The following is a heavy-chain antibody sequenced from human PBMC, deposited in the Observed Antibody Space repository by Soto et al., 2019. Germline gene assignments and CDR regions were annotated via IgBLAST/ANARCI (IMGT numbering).Heavy chain of an antibody. J-gene: IGHJ5*02. CDR1: GGSISTYF. CDR2: IYYSGTT. Sequence: QVQLQESGPGLLKPSETLSLTCTVSGGSISTYFWSWIRQPPGKGLEWIGYIYYSGTTNFNPSLKSRVTISVDSSKNQVSLRVTSVTAADTAVYYWARGQGQLRFDPWGQGTLVTVSS. V-gene: IGHV4-59*01. D-gene: IGHD1-1*01. CDR3: ARGQGQLRFDP.